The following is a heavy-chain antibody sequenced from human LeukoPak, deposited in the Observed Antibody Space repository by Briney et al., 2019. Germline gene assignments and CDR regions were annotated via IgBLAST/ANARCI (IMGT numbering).Heavy chain of an antibody. Sequence: GGSLRLSCAASGFTFNSNGMHWVRQAPGKGLEGVALIWYDGSNKYYADSVRGRFTISRDNSKNTLYLQMDSLRAEDTAVYYCAKAGDNSGYYPAFYYYMDVWGRGTTVTVSS. V-gene: IGHV3-33*06. D-gene: IGHD3-22*01. CDR1: GFTFNSNG. CDR2: IWYDGSNK. CDR3: AKAGDNSGYYPAFYYYMDV. J-gene: IGHJ6*03.